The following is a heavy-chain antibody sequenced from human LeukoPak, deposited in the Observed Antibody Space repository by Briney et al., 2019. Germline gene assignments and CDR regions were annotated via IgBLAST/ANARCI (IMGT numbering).Heavy chain of an antibody. CDR1: GFTFSNAW. V-gene: IGHV3-15*01. CDR3: TTYSRGASDY. D-gene: IGHD1-26*01. Sequence: GGSLRLSCAASGFTFSNAWMTWVRQTPGKGLEWVDRVKSKTDGGTIDYAAPVKGRFTISRDDSENTLYLQMNSLSTEDTALYYCTTYSRGASDYWGQGTLVTVSS. J-gene: IGHJ4*02. CDR2: VKSKTDGGTI.